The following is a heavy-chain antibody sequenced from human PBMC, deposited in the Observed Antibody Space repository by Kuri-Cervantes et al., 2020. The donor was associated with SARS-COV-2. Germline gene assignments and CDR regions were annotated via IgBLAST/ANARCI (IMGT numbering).Heavy chain of an antibody. CDR1: GYTFTGYY. V-gene: IGHV1-2*04. J-gene: IGHJ6*02. Sequence: ASVKVSCKASGYTFTGYYIHWVRQAPGQGLEWMGWINPNSGGTNYAQKFQGWVTMTRDTSNNTAYMELSRLRSDDTAVYYCARARVRGVITTYYYYGMDVWGQGTTVTVSS. CDR3: ARARVRGVITTYYYYGMDV. D-gene: IGHD3-10*01. CDR2: INPNSGGT.